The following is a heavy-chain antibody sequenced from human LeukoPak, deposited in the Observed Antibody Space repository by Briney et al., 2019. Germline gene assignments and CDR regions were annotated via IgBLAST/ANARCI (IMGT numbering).Heavy chain of an antibody. D-gene: IGHD3-10*01. V-gene: IGHV3-21*06. Sequence: PGGSLRLSCAASGFTFSNYNFYWVRQAPGKGLEWVSSISSTSSYIYYADSVKGRFTISRDNAKNPLYLQMNSLRAEDTAVYYCARALWSGPVYYGMDVWGQGTTVTVSS. CDR3: ARALWSGPVYYGMDV. CDR2: ISSTSSYI. J-gene: IGHJ6*02. CDR1: GFTFSNYN.